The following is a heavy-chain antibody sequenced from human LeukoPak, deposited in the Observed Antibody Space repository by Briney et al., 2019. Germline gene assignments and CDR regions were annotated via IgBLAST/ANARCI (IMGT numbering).Heavy chain of an antibody. CDR2: IIPILGIA. J-gene: IGHJ3*02. D-gene: IGHD3-22*01. V-gene: IGHV1-69*04. Sequence: ASVKVSCKASGGTFSSYAISWVRQAPGQGLEWMGRIIPILGIANYAQKFQGRVTITADKSTSTAYMELSSLRSEDTAVYYCARDLKDTRGYYYDGTDAFDIWGQETMVTVSS. CDR3: ARDLKDTRGYYYDGTDAFDI. CDR1: GGTFSSYA.